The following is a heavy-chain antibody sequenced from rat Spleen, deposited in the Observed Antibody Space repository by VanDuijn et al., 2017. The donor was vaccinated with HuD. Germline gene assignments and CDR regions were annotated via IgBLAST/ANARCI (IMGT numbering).Heavy chain of an antibody. CDR1: GFTFSNFG. V-gene: IGHV5-29*01. Sequence: EVQLVESDGGLVQPGRSLKLSCAASGFTFSNFGMAWVRQAPTKGLEWVASISYDGTATYYPDSVKGRFTLSRDNANSTLYLQMDSLRSEDTATYYCSRGGATRFDYWGQGVMVTVSS. CDR3: SRGGATRFDY. J-gene: IGHJ2*01. D-gene: IGHD1-11*01. CDR2: ISYDGTAT.